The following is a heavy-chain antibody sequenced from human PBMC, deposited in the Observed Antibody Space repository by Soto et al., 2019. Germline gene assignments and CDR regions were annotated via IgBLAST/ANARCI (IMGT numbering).Heavy chain of an antibody. V-gene: IGHV3-23*01. CDR3: ARDGYCSSTSCYARGGGYYYYAMDV. CDR2: ISGSGGST. J-gene: IGHJ6*04. CDR1: GFTFSSYA. D-gene: IGHD2-2*03. Sequence: GGSLRLSCAASGFTFSSYAMSWVRQAPGKGLEWVSAISGSGGSTYYADSVKGRFTIPRDNSKNTLYLQMNSLRAEDTAVYYCARDGYCSSTSCYARGGGYYYYAMDVWGKGITVIVSS.